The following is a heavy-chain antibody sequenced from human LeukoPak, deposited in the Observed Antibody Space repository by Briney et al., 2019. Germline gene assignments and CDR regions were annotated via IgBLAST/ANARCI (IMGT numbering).Heavy chain of an antibody. CDR1: GFTFSRYS. D-gene: IGHD3-3*01. CDR2: ISSSSSTI. V-gene: IGHV3-48*04. CDR3: ARVEGSNYDFWSGYSLRYNWFDP. Sequence: GGSLRLSCAASGFTFSRYSMNWVRQAPGKGLEWVSYISSSSSTIYYADSVKGRFTISRDNAKNSLYLQMNSLRAEDTAVYYCARVEGSNYDFWSGYSLRYNWFDPWGQGTLVTVSS. J-gene: IGHJ5*02.